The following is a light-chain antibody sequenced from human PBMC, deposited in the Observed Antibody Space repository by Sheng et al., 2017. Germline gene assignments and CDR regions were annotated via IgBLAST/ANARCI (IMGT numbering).Light chain of an antibody. Sequence: DVVMTQFPLSLPVTLGQPASISYLNWFHQRPGQSPRRLIYQVSNRDSGVPDRFSGSGSGTDFTLKISRVEAEDVGFYYCMQGTHWPPGYTFGQGTKLEIK. J-gene: IGKJ2*01. CDR3: MQGTHWPPGYT. V-gene: IGKV2-30*01. CDR2: QVS.